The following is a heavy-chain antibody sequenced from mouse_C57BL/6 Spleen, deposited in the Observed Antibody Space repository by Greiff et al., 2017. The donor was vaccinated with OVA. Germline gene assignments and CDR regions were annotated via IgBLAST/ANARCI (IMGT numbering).Heavy chain of an antibody. CDR1: GYTFTDYE. V-gene: IGHV1-15*01. CDR2: IDPETGGT. CDR3: TRGAYYGSSYGKYYAMDY. J-gene: IGHJ4*01. D-gene: IGHD1-1*01. Sequence: VKVVESGAELVRPGASVTLSCKASGYTFTDYEMHWVKQTPVHGLEWIGAIDPETGGTAYNQKFKGKAILTADKSSSTAYMELRSLTSEDSAVYYCTRGAYYGSSYGKYYAMDYWGQGTSVTVSS.